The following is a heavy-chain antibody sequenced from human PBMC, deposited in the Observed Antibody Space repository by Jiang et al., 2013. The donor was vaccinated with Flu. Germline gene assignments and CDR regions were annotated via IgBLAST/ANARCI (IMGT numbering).Heavy chain of an antibody. V-gene: IGHV1-2*02. D-gene: IGHD2-21*01. CDR1: GYTFTGYY. J-gene: IGHJ4*02. CDR3: ARVSCGGDCYLVY. CDR2: INPNSGGT. Sequence: KVSCKASGYTFTGYYMHWVRQAPGQGLEWMGWINPNSGGTNYAQKFQGRVTMTRDTSISTAYMELSRLRSDDTAVYYCARVSCGGDCYLVYWGQGTLVTVSS.